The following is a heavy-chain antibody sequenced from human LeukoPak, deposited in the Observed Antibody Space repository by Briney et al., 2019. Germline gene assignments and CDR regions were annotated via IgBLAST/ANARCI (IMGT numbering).Heavy chain of an antibody. J-gene: IGHJ5*01. Sequence: GGSLRLSCAASGFTFSGYAMTWVRQAPGKGLQWVSAITGSGDSTYYADSVKGRFIISRDNSKNTLYLQMNSLRTEDTAVYYCAKTPGGDCTTASHKRWFDSWGQGTLVTVSS. CDR2: ITGSGDST. CDR3: AKTPGGDCTTASHKRWFDS. V-gene: IGHV3-23*01. D-gene: IGHD2-8*01. CDR1: GFTFSGYA.